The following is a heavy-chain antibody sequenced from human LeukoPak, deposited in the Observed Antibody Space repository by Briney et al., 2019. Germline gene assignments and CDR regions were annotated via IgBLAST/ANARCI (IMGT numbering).Heavy chain of an antibody. D-gene: IGHD6-19*01. Sequence: PGRSLRLSCAASGFTFDDYAMHWVRQAPGKGLEWVSGISWNSGSIGYADSVKGRFTISRDNAKNSLYLQMNSLRAEDTALYYCAKDGGSGWSGDENYFDYWGQGTLVTVSS. CDR3: AKDGGSGWSGDENYFDY. V-gene: IGHV3-9*01. CDR1: GFTFDDYA. J-gene: IGHJ4*02. CDR2: ISWNSGSI.